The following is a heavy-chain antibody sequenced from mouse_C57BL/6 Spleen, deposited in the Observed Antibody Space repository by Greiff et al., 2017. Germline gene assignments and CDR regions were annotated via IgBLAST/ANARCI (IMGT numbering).Heavy chain of an antibody. V-gene: IGHV5-4*01. CDR2: ISDGGSYT. CDR1: GFTFSSYA. CDR3: ARDLGVTVFDY. J-gene: IGHJ2*01. Sequence: DVQLVESGGGLVKPGGSLKLSCAASGFTFSSYAMSWVRQTPEKRLEWVATISDGGSYTYYPDNVKGRFTISRDNAKNNLYLQMSHLKSEDTAMYYCARDLGVTVFDYWGQGTTLTVSS. D-gene: IGHD2-2*01.